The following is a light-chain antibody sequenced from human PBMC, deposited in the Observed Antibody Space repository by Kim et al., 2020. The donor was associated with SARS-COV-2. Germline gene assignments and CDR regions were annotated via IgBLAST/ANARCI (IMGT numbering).Light chain of an antibody. V-gene: IGKV4-1*01. CDR3: KQYYSTPLT. CDR1: QSVLYSSNNKNY. Sequence: DIVMTQSPDSLAVSLGERATINCKSRQSVLYSSNNKNYLAWYQQKQGQPPKLLIYWASTRESGVPDRFSGSGSGTDFTLTISSLQAEDVAVYYCKQYYSTPLTFGPGTKVDI. J-gene: IGKJ3*01. CDR2: WAS.